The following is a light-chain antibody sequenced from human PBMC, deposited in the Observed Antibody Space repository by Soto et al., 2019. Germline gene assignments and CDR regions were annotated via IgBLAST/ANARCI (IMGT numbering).Light chain of an antibody. Sequence: DIQMTQSPSSLSASVGDRVTITCRSSQSISSYLNWYQQKPGKAPKLLIYAASTLQSRVPSRFSGGGSGTDFTLTIISLQPEDFTTYYCQQFTSFPLTFGGGSK. CDR1: QSISSY. V-gene: IGKV1-39*01. CDR3: QQFTSFPLT. CDR2: AAS. J-gene: IGKJ4*01.